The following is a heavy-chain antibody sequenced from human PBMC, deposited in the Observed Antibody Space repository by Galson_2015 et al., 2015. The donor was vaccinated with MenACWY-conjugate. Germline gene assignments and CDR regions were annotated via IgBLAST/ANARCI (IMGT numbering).Heavy chain of an antibody. V-gene: IGHV1-69*13. J-gene: IGHJ3*02. D-gene: IGHD3-22*01. CDR1: GGTFSSYA. CDR3: ARRGSGYYLHDAFDI. CDR2: IIPIFGTA. Sequence: SVKVSCKASGGTFSSYAISWVRQAPGQGLEWMGGIIPIFGTANYAQKFQGRVTITADESTSTAYMELSSLRSEDTAVYYCARRGSGYYLHDAFDIWGQGTMVTVSS.